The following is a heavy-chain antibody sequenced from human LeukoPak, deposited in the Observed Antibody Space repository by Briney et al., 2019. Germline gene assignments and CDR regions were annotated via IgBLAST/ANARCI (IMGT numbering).Heavy chain of an antibody. CDR1: GGSISSGGYY. J-gene: IGHJ6*02. CDR2: IYTSGST. V-gene: IGHV4-61*02. Sequence: SQTLSLTCTVSGGSISSGGYYWSWIRQPAGKGLEWIGRIYTSGSTNYNPSLKSRVTMSVDTSKNQFSLKLSSVTAADTAVYYCARNLPGYYYGMDVWGQGTTVTVSS. CDR3: ARNLPGYYYGMDV.